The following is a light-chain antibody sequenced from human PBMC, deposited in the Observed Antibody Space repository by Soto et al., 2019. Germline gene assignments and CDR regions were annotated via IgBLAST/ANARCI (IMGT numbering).Light chain of an antibody. Sequence: EIVMTQSPATLSVSPGERATLSCRASQSVSSNLAWYQQKPGQAPRLLLYGVSTRAAGVPARFSGSGSGTEFTLTISSLQSEDFAVCYCQQYNNWPPEGTFGQGTKVDIK. CDR1: QSVSSN. V-gene: IGKV3-15*01. J-gene: IGKJ1*01. CDR3: QQYNNWPPEGT. CDR2: GVS.